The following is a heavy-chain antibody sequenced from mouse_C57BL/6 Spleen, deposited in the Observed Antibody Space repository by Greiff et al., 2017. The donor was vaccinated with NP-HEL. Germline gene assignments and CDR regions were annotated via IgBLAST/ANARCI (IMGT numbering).Heavy chain of an antibody. J-gene: IGHJ3*01. CDR2: INPSSGYT. Sequence: QVHVKQSGAELARPGASVKMSCKASGYTFTSYTMHWVKQRPGQGLEWIGYINPSSGYTKYNQKFKDKATLTADKSSSTAYMQLSSLTSEDSAVYYCAREGDGYYYLAYWGQGTLVTVSA. V-gene: IGHV1-4*01. CDR3: AREGDGYYYLAY. CDR1: GYTFTSYT. D-gene: IGHD2-3*01.